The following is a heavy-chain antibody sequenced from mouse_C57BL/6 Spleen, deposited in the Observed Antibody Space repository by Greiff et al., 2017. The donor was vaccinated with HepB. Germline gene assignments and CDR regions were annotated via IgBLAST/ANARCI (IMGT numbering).Heavy chain of an antibody. V-gene: IGHV1-59*01. D-gene: IGHD1-1*01. J-gene: IGHJ2*01. Sequence: QVQLQQSGAELVRPGTSVKLSCKASGYTFTSYWMHWVKQRPGQGLEWIGVIDPSDSYTNYNQNFKGKATLSVATSSSTAYMQLSSLTSEDSADYYCTQFIATVVATGDYWGQGTTLTVSS. CDR3: TQFIATVVATGDY. CDR2: IDPSDSYT. CDR1: GYTFTSYW.